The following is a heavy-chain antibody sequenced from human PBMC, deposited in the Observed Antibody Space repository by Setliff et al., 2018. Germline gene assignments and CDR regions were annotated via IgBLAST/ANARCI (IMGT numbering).Heavy chain of an antibody. Sequence: SESLSLTCAVYGGSFSGYYWSWIRQPPGKGLEWIGEINHSGSTNYNPSLKSRVTISVDTSKNQFSLKLSSVTAADTAVYYCARGGMVRGVILRRNWFDPWGQGTLVTVSS. J-gene: IGHJ5*02. CDR2: INHSGST. D-gene: IGHD3-10*01. V-gene: IGHV4-34*01. CDR1: GGSFSGYY. CDR3: ARGGMVRGVILRRNWFDP.